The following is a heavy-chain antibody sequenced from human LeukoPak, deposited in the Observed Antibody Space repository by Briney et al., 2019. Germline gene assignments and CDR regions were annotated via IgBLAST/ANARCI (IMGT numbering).Heavy chain of an antibody. V-gene: IGHV4-4*07. CDR1: GGSITNYY. CDR2: IYTRGST. CDR3: ARGRYCSADICSGGDAFDI. J-gene: IGHJ3*02. Sequence: SETLSLTCTVSGGSITNYYWSWIRQPAGKGLECIARIYTRGSTNYNPSLKSRVTMSVDTSKNQFSLKLSSVTAADTAVYYCARGRYCSADICSGGDAFDIRGQGTMVSVSS. D-gene: IGHD2-15*01.